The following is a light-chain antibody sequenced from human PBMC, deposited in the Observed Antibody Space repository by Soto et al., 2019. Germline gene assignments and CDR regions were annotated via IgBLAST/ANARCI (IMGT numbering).Light chain of an antibody. CDR1: HSLLHSNGYNS. J-gene: IGKJ5*01. CDR2: LGS. V-gene: IGKV2-28*01. CDR3: MQALQTPIT. Sequence: DIVMTQSPLSLPVTPGEPASISCRSSHSLLHSNGYNSLDWYLQKPGQSPQLLIYLGSNRASGVPYRFSGSGSGTDFTLNISRVEAEDFGVYYCMQALQTPITFGQGTRLEIK.